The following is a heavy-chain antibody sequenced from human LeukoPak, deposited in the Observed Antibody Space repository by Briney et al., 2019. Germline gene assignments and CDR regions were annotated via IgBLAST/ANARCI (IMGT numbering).Heavy chain of an antibody. J-gene: IGHJ4*02. CDR1: GFTFSSYS. V-gene: IGHV3-21*01. CDR2: ISSSSSYI. Sequence: PGGSLRLSCAASGFTFSSYSMNWVRQAPGKGPEWVSSISSSSSYIYYADSVKGRFTISRDNAKNSLYLQMNSLRAEDTAVYYCARVATFGVVIGFDYWGQGTLVTVSS. D-gene: IGHD3-3*01. CDR3: ARVATFGVVIGFDY.